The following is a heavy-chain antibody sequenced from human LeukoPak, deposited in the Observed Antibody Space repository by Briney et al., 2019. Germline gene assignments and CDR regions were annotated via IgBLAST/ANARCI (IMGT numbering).Heavy chain of an antibody. CDR1: GYTFTSHD. CDR2: MNPNSGNT. J-gene: IGHJ4*02. Sequence: ASVKVSCKASGYTFTSHDINWVRQATGQGLEWMGWMNPNSGNTGYAQKFQGRVTMTRNTSISTAYMELSSLRSEDTAVYYCARGSVSGEYFDYWGQGTLVTVSS. CDR3: ARGSVSGEYFDY. D-gene: IGHD3-10*02. V-gene: IGHV1-8*01.